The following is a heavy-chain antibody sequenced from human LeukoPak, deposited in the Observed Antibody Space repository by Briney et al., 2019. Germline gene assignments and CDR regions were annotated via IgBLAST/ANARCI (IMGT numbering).Heavy chain of an antibody. Sequence: GGSLRLSCAASGFTFSDYYMSWIRQAPGKGLEWVSYISSRSSAIYYADSVKGRFTISRDNAENSLFLQMNSLRAEDTAVCYCARETGSGSYLLDYWGQGTLVTVSS. CDR1: GFTFSDYY. D-gene: IGHD1-26*01. CDR3: ARETGSGSYLLDY. J-gene: IGHJ4*02. V-gene: IGHV3-11*01. CDR2: ISSRSSAI.